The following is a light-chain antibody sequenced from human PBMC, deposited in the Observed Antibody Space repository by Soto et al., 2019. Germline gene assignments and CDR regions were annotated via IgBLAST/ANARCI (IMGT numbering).Light chain of an antibody. V-gene: IGLV1-40*01. J-gene: IGLJ2*01. CDR3: QSYDSSLSVAV. CDR2: GNS. Sequence: QSVLTQPPSVSGAPGQRVTISYTGRSSNIGAGYDVHWYQQLPGTAPKLLIYGNSNRPSGVPDRLSGSKSGTSASLAITGLQAEDEADYDCQSYDSSLSVAVFGGGTKLTVL. CDR1: SSNIGAGYD.